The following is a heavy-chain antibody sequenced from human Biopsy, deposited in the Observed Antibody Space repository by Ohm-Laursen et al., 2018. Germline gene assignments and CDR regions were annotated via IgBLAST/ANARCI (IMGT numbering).Heavy chain of an antibody. V-gene: IGHV3-30*03. CDR2: ISSDGSNK. CDR3: ARAGDFGSRGAGDY. J-gene: IGHJ4*02. CDR1: GFIFSYCG. D-gene: IGHD3-10*01. Sequence: SLRLSCAASGFIFSYCGMHWVRQAPGKGLEWVAVISSDGSNKYYADSVKGRFTISRDNSKDTLYLQLNSLRIEDTAIYFCARAGDFGSRGAGDYWGRGTLVTVSS.